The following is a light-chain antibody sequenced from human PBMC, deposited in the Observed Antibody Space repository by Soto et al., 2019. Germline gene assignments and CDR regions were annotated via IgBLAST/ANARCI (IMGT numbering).Light chain of an antibody. CDR1: QSVNSNL. CDR3: HQYVSSPLT. Sequence: EIVLTQSPGTLSLSPGEGATVSCRASQSVNSNLLAWFQQKPGQAPRLLIHDASRRATGIPDGVSGSGSGTDFTLSISRLEPEDFAVYYCHQYVSSPLTFGQGPKLEIK. CDR2: DAS. V-gene: IGKV3-20*01. J-gene: IGKJ2*01.